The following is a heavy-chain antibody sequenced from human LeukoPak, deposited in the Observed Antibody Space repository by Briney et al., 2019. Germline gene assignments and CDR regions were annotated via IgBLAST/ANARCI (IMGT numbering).Heavy chain of an antibody. CDR3: AKGRGWEASYYYYYMDV. CDR2: IRYDGSNK. D-gene: IGHD1-26*01. J-gene: IGHJ6*03. Sequence: PGGSLRLSCAASRFTFSSYGMHWVRQAPGKGLEWVGFIRYDGSNKYYTDSVKGRFTISRDNSKNTLYLQMNSLRAEDTAVYYCAKGRGWEASYYYYYMDVWGKGTTVTISS. V-gene: IGHV3-30*02. CDR1: RFTFSSYG.